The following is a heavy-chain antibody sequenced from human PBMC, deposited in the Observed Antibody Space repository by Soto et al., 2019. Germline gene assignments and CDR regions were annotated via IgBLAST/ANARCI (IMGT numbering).Heavy chain of an antibody. CDR3: AKEEDIVATINFDY. D-gene: IGHD5-12*01. CDR1: GLTCSSYA. V-gene: IGHV3-23*01. CDR2: ISGSGGST. Sequence: AVGSLRHSCAASGLTCSSYAMSWVRQATGKGLEWVSAISGSGGSTYYADSVKGRFTISRDNSKNTLYLQMNSLRAEDTAVYYCAKEEDIVATINFDYWGQGTLVTVSS. J-gene: IGHJ4*02.